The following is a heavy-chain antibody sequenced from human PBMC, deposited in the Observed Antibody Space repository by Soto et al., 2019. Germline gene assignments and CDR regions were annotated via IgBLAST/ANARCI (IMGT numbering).Heavy chain of an antibody. Sequence: PGGSLRLSCSASGFTFSATGMNWVRQAPGKGPEWVSSISSGSEYIFYGDSVQGRLTISRDNAKNSVYLQMNSLRAEDTAVYYCARDYSSYGPFDYWGQGT. D-gene: IGHD5-18*01. V-gene: IGHV3-21*01. CDR3: ARDYSSYGPFDY. J-gene: IGHJ4*02. CDR2: ISSGSEYI. CDR1: GFTFSATG.